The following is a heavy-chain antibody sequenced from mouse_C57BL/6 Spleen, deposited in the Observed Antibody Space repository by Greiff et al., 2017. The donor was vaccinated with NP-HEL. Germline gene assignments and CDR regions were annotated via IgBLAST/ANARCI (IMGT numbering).Heavy chain of an antibody. Sequence: EVQLVESGEGLVKPGGSLKLSCAASGFTFSSYAMSWVRQTPEKKLEWVAYISSGGDYIYYADTVKGRFTISRDNTRNNLYLQMISLKAEDTAMYYCTRSIRHAMDYWGHGTSVTVSS. J-gene: IGHJ4*01. V-gene: IGHV5-9-1*02. CDR1: GFTFSSYA. D-gene: IGHD5-1-1*01. CDR3: TRSIRHAMDY. CDR2: ISSGGDYI.